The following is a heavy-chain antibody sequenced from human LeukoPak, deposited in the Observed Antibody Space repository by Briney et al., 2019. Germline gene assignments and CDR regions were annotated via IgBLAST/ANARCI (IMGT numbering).Heavy chain of an antibody. Sequence: SETLSLTCAVYGGPFSGYYWSWIRQPPGKGLEWIGEINHSGSTNYNPSLKSRVTISVDTSKNQFSLKLSSVTAADTAVYYCARVGNKKLRYFDWLPRLLDIWGQGTMVTVSS. D-gene: IGHD3-9*01. V-gene: IGHV4-34*01. J-gene: IGHJ3*02. CDR2: INHSGST. CDR3: ARVGNKKLRYFDWLPRLLDI. CDR1: GGPFSGYY.